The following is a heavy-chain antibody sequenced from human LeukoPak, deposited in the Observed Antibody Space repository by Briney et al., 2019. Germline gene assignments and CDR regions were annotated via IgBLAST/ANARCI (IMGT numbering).Heavy chain of an antibody. D-gene: IGHD3-22*01. CDR3: AKGEPSGSVNYHYYYMDV. CDR1: GFTFNSYG. CDR2: IRFDASNY. V-gene: IGHV3-30*02. Sequence: QSGGSLRLSCTASGFTFNSYGMHWVRQAPGKGLEWVAFIRFDASNYYYADSVKGRFTISRDNSKNTLYLQMNSLRAEDTAVYYCAKGEPSGSVNYHYYYMDVWGKGTTVTVSS. J-gene: IGHJ6*03.